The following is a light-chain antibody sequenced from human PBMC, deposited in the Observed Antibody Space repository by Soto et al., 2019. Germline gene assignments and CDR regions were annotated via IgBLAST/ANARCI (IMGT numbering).Light chain of an antibody. CDR1: SSNIGSNT. CDR3: AAWDDSLNGHVV. CDR2: SNN. J-gene: IGLJ2*01. V-gene: IGLV1-44*01. Sequence: QSVLTQPTSASGTPGQRVTISCSGSSSNIGSNTVNWYQQLPGTAPKHLIYSNNQRPSGVPDRFSGSKSGTSASLAISGLQSEDEADYYCAAWDDSLNGHVVFGGGTKLTVL.